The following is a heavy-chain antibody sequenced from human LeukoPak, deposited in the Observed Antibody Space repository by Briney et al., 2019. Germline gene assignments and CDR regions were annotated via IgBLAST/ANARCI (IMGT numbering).Heavy chain of an antibody. CDR3: VSFPGSSSSGDFDY. Sequence: SQTLSLTCTVSGGSISSGGYYWSWIRQPPGKGLEWIGYIYHSGSTYYNPSLKSRVTISVDRSKNQFSLKLSSVTAADTAVYYCVSFPGSSSSGDFDYWGQGTLVTVSS. CDR1: GGSISSGGYY. D-gene: IGHD6-6*01. V-gene: IGHV4-30-2*01. J-gene: IGHJ4*02. CDR2: IYHSGST.